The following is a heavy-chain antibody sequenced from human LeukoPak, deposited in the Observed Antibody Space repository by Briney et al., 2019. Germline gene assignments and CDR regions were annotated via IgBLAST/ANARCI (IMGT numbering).Heavy chain of an antibody. Sequence: PGGSPRFSCAASGFTVSSNYMSWVRQAPGKGLEWVXVIYSGGSTYYADSVMGRFTISRDNSKNTPYLQMNSLRAEDTAVYYCARDTARGRYYYYYMDVWGKGTTVTVP. CDR2: IYSGGST. J-gene: IGHJ6*03. D-gene: IGHD5-18*01. CDR3: ARDTARGRYYYYYMDV. CDR1: GFTVSSNY. V-gene: IGHV3-53*01.